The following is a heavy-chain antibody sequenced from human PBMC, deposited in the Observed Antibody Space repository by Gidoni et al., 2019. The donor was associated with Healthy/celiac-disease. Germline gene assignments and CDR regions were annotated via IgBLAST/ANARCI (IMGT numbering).Heavy chain of an antibody. CDR2: IRYDGSNK. J-gene: IGHJ4*02. D-gene: IGHD4-17*01. CDR1: GLTFSSYG. Sequence: QVQLVESGGGVVQPGGSLRLSCAASGLTFSSYGMHWVRQAPGKGLEWVAFIRYDGSNKYYADSVKGRFTISRDNSKNTLYLQMNSLRAEDTAVYYCAKSGVGYGDPTVGYWGQGTLVTVSS. V-gene: IGHV3-30*02. CDR3: AKSGVGYGDPTVGY.